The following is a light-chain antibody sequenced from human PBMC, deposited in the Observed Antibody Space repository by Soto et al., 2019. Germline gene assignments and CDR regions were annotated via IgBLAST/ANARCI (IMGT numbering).Light chain of an antibody. CDR2: GAS. J-gene: IGKJ5*01. CDR1: QSFSSN. V-gene: IGKV3-11*01. Sequence: ETVFTHSPSTLSLSPGERAMFSCRSSQSFSSNLAWYQQKPGQAPRLLIHGASHRATGITDRFSGSGSGTDFTLPLSRLEPEDFAVYFCQQRSNWRINSGQGTRLEIK. CDR3: QQRSNWRIN.